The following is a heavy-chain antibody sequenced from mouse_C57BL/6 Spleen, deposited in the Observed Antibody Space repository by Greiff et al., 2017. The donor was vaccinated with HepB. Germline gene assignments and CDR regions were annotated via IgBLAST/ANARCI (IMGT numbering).Heavy chain of an antibody. D-gene: IGHD1-1*01. V-gene: IGHV1-55*01. CDR3: ARWGITTVVAPFDY. CDR2: IYPGSGST. Sequence: QVQLQQPGAELVKPGASVKMSCKASGYTFTSYWITWVKQRPGQGLEWIGDIYPGSGSTNYNEKFKSKATLTVDTSSSTAYMQLISLTSEDSAVYYCARWGITTVVAPFDYWGQGTTLTVSS. CDR1: GYTFTSYW. J-gene: IGHJ2*01.